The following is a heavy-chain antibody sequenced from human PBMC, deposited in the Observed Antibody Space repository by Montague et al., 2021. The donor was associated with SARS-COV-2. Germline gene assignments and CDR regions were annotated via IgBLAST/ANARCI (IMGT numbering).Heavy chain of an antibody. Sequence: SETLSLTCGVSGASVTSTNWWSWVRQPTGKGLEWIGEIYHTGNTNYSPSLKNRVSISLDKSKNQLSLRLNSVTAADTAVYYCASPKEGSGYCRPFDYWGQGILVTVSS. V-gene: IGHV4-4*02. CDR3: ASPKEGSGYCRPFDY. J-gene: IGHJ4*02. D-gene: IGHD3-22*01. CDR1: GASVTSTNW. CDR2: IYHTGNT.